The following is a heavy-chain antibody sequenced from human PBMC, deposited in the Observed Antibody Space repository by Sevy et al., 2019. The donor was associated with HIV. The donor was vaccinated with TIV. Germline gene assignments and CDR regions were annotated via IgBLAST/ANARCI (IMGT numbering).Heavy chain of an antibody. V-gene: IGHV5-51*01. CDR1: GYDFTTYW. Sequence: GESLKTSCKASGYDFTTYWIGWVRQVPGKGLEWMGIIYPGDSDTIYSPSFQGQVTISVDKSITTAHLQWSSLKASDTAMYYCARGARGTLPSYYYYTLNVRGQGTTVTVSS. J-gene: IGHJ6*02. CDR3: ARGARGTLPSYYYYTLNV. CDR2: IYPGDSDT. D-gene: IGHD3-10*01.